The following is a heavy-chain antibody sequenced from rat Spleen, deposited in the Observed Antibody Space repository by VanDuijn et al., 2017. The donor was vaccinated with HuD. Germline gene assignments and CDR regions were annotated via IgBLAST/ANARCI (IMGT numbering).Heavy chain of an antibody. CDR3: ANNNYWFAY. D-gene: IGHD1-10*01. CDR2: IWGNGNT. CDR1: GFSLSSYG. Sequence: QVQLKESGPGLVKPSQTLSLTCTVSGFSLSSYGVIWVRQPPGKGLAWMGVIWGNGNTHYNSALKSRLSISRETSKSQVFLKMSSLKTEDTATYYCANNNYWFAYWGQGTLVTVSS. V-gene: IGHV2-13*01. J-gene: IGHJ3*01.